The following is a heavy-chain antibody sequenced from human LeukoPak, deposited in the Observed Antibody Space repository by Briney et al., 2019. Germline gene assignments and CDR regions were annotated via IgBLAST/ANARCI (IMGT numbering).Heavy chain of an antibody. V-gene: IGHV3-9*03. CDR3: ARDVWPYTYYYDTHPLGGGFDY. CDR2: ISWNSGTV. D-gene: IGHD3-22*01. Sequence: GGSLRLSCAASGFTFDHYAMRWVRQAPGKGLEWVSSISWNSGTVDYADSVKGRFTISRDNAKNSLYLQMNSLRTEDMAFYYCARDVWPYTYYYDTHPLGGGFDYWGQGTLVTVSS. J-gene: IGHJ4*02. CDR1: GFTFDHYA.